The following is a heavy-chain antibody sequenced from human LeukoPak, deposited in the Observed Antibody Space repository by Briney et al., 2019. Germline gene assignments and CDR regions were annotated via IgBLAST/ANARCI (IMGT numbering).Heavy chain of an antibody. J-gene: IGHJ5*02. CDR1: GYTFTGYY. D-gene: IGHD2-2*01. V-gene: IGHV1-2*02. Sequence: ASVKVSCKASGYTFTGYYIHWVRQAPGQGLEWMGWINPDSSGTIYAQKFQGRVTMTEDTSTDTAYMELSSLRSEDTAVYYCATYVLSGSGWFDPWGQGTLVTVSS. CDR3: ATYVLSGSGWFDP. CDR2: INPDSSGT.